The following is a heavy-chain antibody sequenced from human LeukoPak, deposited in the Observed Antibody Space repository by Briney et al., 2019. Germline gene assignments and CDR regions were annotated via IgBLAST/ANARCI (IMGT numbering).Heavy chain of an antibody. CDR1: GFTFSSYK. J-gene: IGHJ5*02. Sequence: GGSLRLSCAASGFTFSSYKMNWVRQAPGKGLEWVSSITSSGNYIYYADSVKGRFTISRDNAKKALYLQINSLRVEDTAVYYCARRGSSRNWFDPWGQGTLVTVSS. CDR2: ITSSGNYI. CDR3: ARRGSSRNWFDP. D-gene: IGHD6-13*01. V-gene: IGHV3-21*01.